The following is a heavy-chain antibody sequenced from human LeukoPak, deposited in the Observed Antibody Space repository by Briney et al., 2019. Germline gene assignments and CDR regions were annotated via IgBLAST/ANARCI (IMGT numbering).Heavy chain of an antibody. CDR1: GFIFSSYE. D-gene: IGHD5-12*01. CDR3: AKLTEVAPTRPQGFDL. CDR2: ISSRGGAI. J-gene: IGHJ2*01. V-gene: IGHV3-48*03. Sequence: GGSLRLSRAASGFIFSSYEMNWVRQAPGKGLEWVSYISSRGGAIYYADSLKGRFTISRDNAKNSLYLQMNSLRAEDTAVYYCAKLTEVAPTRPQGFDLWGRGTLVTVSS.